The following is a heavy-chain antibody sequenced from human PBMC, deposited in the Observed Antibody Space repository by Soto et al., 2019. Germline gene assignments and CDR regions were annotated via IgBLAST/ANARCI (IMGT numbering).Heavy chain of an antibody. CDR2: IHHSGSP. CDR3: ARLGAAAHTAN. CDR1: GGSFSGYY. D-gene: IGHD6-25*01. J-gene: IGHJ4*02. Sequence: SETLSLTCAVYGGSFSGYYWRWIRQTPGKGLQWVGEIHHSGSPKYNPSLKSRVTISLDTSNNQFSLRLTYVTAADAAVYYCARLGAAAHTANWGQGTLVTVS. V-gene: IGHV4-34*01.